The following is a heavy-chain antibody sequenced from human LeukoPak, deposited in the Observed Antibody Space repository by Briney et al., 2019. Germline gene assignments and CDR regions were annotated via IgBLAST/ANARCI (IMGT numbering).Heavy chain of an antibody. Sequence: ASVKVSCKASGYTFTCYGISWVRQSPRQGLEWMGWISAYNGNTNYAQKLQGRVNMTTDTSTSTAYMEPRSLRSDDTAVYYCARDGSSWPPPFDYWGQGTLVTVSS. J-gene: IGHJ4*02. CDR1: GYTFTCYG. D-gene: IGHD6-13*01. V-gene: IGHV1-18*01. CDR2: ISAYNGNT. CDR3: ARDGSSWPPPFDY.